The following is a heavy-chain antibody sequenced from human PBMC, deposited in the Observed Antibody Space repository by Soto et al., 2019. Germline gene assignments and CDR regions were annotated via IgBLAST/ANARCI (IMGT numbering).Heavy chain of an antibody. CDR2: IYYSGST. D-gene: IGHD3-10*01. Sequence: PSETLSLTCTVSGGSISSYYWSWIRQPPGKGLEWIGYIYYSGSTNYNPSLKSRVTISVDTSKNQFSLKLSSVTAADTAVYYCARQGTGYYYGMDVWGQGTTVTVFS. V-gene: IGHV4-59*08. CDR1: GGSISSYY. J-gene: IGHJ6*02. CDR3: ARQGTGYYYGMDV.